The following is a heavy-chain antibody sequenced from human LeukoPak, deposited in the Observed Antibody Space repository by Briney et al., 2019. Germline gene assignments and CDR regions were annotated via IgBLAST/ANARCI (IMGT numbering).Heavy chain of an antibody. J-gene: IGHJ4*02. CDR1: GFTFNYHV. CDR3: ARDGDYVKGLDY. Sequence: TGGSLRLSCAASGFTFNYHVMHWVRQAPGKGLEWVAVIWYDGSNKYYADSVKGRFTISRDNSKNTLYLQMNSLRAEDTAVYYCARDGDYVKGLDYWGQGTLVTVSS. V-gene: IGHV3-33*01. CDR2: IWYDGSNK. D-gene: IGHD4-17*01.